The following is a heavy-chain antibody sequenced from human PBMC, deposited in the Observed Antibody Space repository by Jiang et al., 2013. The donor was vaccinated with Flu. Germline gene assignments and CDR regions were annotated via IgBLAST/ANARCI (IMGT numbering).Heavy chain of an antibody. CDR3: AKGARGYFDWLFGFDP. J-gene: IGHJ5*02. CDR1: GFTFSSYG. CDR2: ISYDGSNK. V-gene: IGHV3-30*18. Sequence: SGGGVVQPGRSLRLSCAASGFTFSSYGMHWVRQAPGKGLEWVAVISYDGSNKYYADSVKGRFTISRDNSKNTLYLQMNSLRAEDTAVYYCAKGARGYFDWLFGFDPWGQGTLVTVSS. D-gene: IGHD3-9*01.